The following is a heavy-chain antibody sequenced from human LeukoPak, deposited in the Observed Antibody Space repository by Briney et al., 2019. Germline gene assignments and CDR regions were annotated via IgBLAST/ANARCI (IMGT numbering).Heavy chain of an antibody. J-gene: IGHJ4*02. CDR1: GYSFTSYW. CDR2: IYPGDSDT. V-gene: IGHV5-51*01. Sequence: GESLNISCKGSGYSFTSYWIGWVRQMPGKGLEWMWIIYPGDSDTRYSPSFQGQVTISADKSISTAYLQWSSLKASDTAMYYCARARYCNGGRCYFDYWGQGTLVTVSS. CDR3: ARARYCNGGRCYFDY. D-gene: IGHD2-15*01.